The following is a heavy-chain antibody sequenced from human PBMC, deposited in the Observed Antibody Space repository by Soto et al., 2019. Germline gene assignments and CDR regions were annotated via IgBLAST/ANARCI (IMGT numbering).Heavy chain of an antibody. J-gene: IGHJ4*02. D-gene: IGHD4-17*01. CDR1: GGSISSSNW. Sequence: QVQLQESGPGLVKPSGTLSLICAVSGGSISSSNWWSWVRQSPGKGLEWIGEIYHSGSTNYNPSLKRRVTISVDKSKNQFSLKLSSVPAADTAVYYRARDGNYGDQPFDYWGQGTLVTVSS. V-gene: IGHV4-4*02. CDR3: ARDGNYGDQPFDY. CDR2: IYHSGST.